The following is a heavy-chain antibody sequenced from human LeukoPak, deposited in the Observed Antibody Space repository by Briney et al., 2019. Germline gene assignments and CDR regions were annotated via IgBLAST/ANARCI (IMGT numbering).Heavy chain of an antibody. CDR2: IYHSGST. CDR3: ARDPTTPTNYFDY. D-gene: IGHD1-26*01. J-gene: IGHJ4*02. CDR1: GGSISSGGYY. Sequence: SETLSLTCTVSGGSISSGGYYWSRIRQPPGKGLEWIGYIYHSGSTYYNPSLKSRVTISVDRSKNQFSLKLSSVTAADTAVYYCARDPTTPTNYFDYWGQGTLVTVSS. V-gene: IGHV4-30-2*01.